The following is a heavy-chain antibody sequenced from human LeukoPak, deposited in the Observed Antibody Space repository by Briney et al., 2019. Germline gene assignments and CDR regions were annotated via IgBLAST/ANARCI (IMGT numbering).Heavy chain of an antibody. J-gene: IGHJ4*02. CDR1: GGSISSSSYY. CDR3: ARGGSSHDYYDSSGPTDY. V-gene: IGHV4-39*01. Sequence: SETLSLTCTVSGGSISSSSYYWGWIRQPPGKGLEWIGSIYYSGSTYYNPSLKSRVTISVDTSKNQFSLKLSSVTAADTAVYYCARGGSSHDYYDSSGPTDYWGQGTLVTVSS. CDR2: IYYSGST. D-gene: IGHD3-22*01.